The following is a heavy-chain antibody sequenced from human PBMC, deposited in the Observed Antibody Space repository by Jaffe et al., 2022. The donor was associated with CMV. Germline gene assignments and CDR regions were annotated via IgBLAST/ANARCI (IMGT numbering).Heavy chain of an antibody. CDR3: WVYCSSTSCLLYYYYYYMDV. V-gene: IGHV3-49*04. CDR1: GFTFGDYA. Sequence: EVQLVESGGGLVQPGRSLRLSCTASGFTFGDYAMSWVRQAPGKGLEWVGFIRSKAYGGTTEYAASVKGRFTISRDDSKSIAYLQMNSLKTEDTAVYYCWVYCSSTSCLLYYYYYYMDVWGKGTTVTVSS. J-gene: IGHJ6*03. D-gene: IGHD2-2*01. CDR2: IRSKAYGGTT.